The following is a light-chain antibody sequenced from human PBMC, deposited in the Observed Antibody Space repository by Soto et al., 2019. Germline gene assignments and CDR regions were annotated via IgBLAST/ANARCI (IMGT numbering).Light chain of an antibody. CDR2: GAS. V-gene: IGKV3-15*01. Sequence: EIVMKQSPATLSVSPGEKVTLSCRASQLVRGSQVAWYRQKPGQAPRLLVYGASTRATGVPARFSGSGSGTEFTLIISSLQSEDFAVYYCQQYNSWPRTFGQGTKVDIK. J-gene: IGKJ1*01. CDR3: QQYNSWPRT. CDR1: QLVRGSQ.